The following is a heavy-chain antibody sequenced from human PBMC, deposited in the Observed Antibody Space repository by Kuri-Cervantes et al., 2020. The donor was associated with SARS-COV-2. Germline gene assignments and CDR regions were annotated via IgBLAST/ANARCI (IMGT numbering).Heavy chain of an antibody. CDR1: GFSLSTSGIR. D-gene: IGHD6-19*01. CDR2: IDWDDDK. V-gene: IGHV2-70*04. J-gene: IGHJ4*02. CDR3: ARSRRYSSGRGYYFDY. Sequence: SGPTLVKPTQTLTLTCTFSGFSLSTSGIRVSWIRQPPGKALEWLARIDWDDDKFYSTSLKTRLTISKDTSKNQVVLTMTNMDPVDTATYYCARSRRYSSGRGYYFDYWGQGTLVTVSS.